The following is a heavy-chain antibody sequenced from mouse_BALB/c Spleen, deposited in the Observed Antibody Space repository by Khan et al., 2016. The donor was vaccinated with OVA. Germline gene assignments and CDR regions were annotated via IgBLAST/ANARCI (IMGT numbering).Heavy chain of an antibody. Sequence: QVQLQQPGAELVRPGTSVKVSCKASGYAFTNYLIEWVKQRPGQGLEWIGVINPGSGGTNYNEKFKDKAILTADKSSSTAYMQLSSLTSDDSAVYFCSRSGYGFGAYWGPGTLVTVSA. V-gene: IGHV1-54*01. CDR2: INPGSGGT. D-gene: IGHD3-2*02. CDR3: SRSGYGFGAY. CDR1: GYAFTNYL. J-gene: IGHJ3*01.